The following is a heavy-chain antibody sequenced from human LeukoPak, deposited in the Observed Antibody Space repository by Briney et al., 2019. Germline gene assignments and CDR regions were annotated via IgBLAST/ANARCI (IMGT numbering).Heavy chain of an antibody. CDR2: IKRKTDGGTT. V-gene: IGHV3-15*01. CDR1: GFTFSSYW. J-gene: IGHJ4*02. Sequence: GGSLRLSCAASGFTFSSYWMHWVRQAPGKGLEWVGHIKRKTDGGTTDYAAPVKGRFTISRDDSKNTLYMQMNSLKTEDTAVYYCTARDYGGNQLFDCWGQGTPVTVSS. CDR3: TARDYGGNQLFDC. D-gene: IGHD4-23*01.